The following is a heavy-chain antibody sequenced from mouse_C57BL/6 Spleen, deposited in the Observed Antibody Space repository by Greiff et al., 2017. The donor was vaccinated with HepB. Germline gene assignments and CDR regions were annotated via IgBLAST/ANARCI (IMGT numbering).Heavy chain of an antibody. V-gene: IGHV5-12*01. CDR1: GFTFSDYY. D-gene: IGHD2-3*01. Sequence: EVKLMESGGGLVQPGGSLKLSCAASGFTFSDYYMYWVRQTPEKRLEWVAYISNGGGSTYYPDTVKGRFTISRDNAKNTLYLQMSRLKSEDTAMYYCARQRMGLRGLDWYFDVWGTGTTVTVSS. CDR3: ARQRMGLRGLDWYFDV. CDR2: ISNGGGST. J-gene: IGHJ1*03.